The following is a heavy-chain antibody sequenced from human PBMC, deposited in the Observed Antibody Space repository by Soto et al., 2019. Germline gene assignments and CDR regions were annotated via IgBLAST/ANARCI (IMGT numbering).Heavy chain of an antibody. CDR3: TVWGSGNDFGAA. D-gene: IGHD3-10*01. Sequence: EVQLVESGGGLVQPGGSLRLSCAASGFTFSDHYMDWVRQAPGKGLEWVGSSKNKADSYTTEYAASVKGRFTISRDDANDALFLQINSLKTADTAVYYCTVWGSGNDFGAAWGQGILVTVSS. CDR2: SKNKADSYTT. J-gene: IGHJ4*02. CDR1: GFTFSDHY. V-gene: IGHV3-72*01.